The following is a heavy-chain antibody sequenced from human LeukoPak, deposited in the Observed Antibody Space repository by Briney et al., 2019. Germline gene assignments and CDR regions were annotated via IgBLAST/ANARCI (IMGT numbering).Heavy chain of an antibody. CDR3: ARYSSSSGGPSYYLDY. CDR2: ISGDGSGT. D-gene: IGHD6-6*01. V-gene: IGHV3-74*01. J-gene: IGHJ4*02. Sequence: PGGSLRLSCAASGFTLRNYWMHWVRQVPGRGLVWVSRISGDGSGTNYADSVKGRFTISRDNAKNTVYLQINNLRAQDTAVYFCARYSSSSGGPSYYLDYWGQGTLVTVS. CDR1: GFTLRNYW.